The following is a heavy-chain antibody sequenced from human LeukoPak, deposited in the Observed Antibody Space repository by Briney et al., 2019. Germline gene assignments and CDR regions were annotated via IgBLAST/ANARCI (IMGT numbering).Heavy chain of an antibody. CDR1: GGSISSSSYY. V-gene: IGHV4-39*07. CDR3: AREMASNFDY. Sequence: SETLSLTCIVSGGSISSSSYYWGWIRQPPGKGLEWIGSIYYSGSTYYNPSLKSRVTISVDTSKNQFSLKLSSVTAADTAVYYCAREMASNFDYWGQGTLVTVSS. J-gene: IGHJ4*02. CDR2: IYYSGST. D-gene: IGHD5-24*01.